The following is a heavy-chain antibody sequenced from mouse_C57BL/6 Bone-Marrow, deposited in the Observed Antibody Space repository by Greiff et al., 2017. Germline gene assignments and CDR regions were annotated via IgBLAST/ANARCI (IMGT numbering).Heavy chain of an antibody. CDR3: AKDTTVVGDYFDY. CDR1: GYTFTSYW. D-gene: IGHD1-1*01. J-gene: IGHJ2*01. CDR2: IDPSDSYT. Sequence: QVQLKQPGAELVKPGASVKLSCKASGYTFTSYWMQWVKQRPGQGLEWIGEIDPSDSYTNYNQKFKGKATLTVDTSSSTAYMQLSSLTSEDSAVYYWAKDTTVVGDYFDYWGQGTTLTVSS. V-gene: IGHV1-50*01.